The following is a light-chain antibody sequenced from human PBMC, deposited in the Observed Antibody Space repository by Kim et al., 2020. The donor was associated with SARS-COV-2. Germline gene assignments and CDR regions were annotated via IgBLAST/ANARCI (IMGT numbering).Light chain of an antibody. V-gene: IGKV1-39*01. Sequence: SVRDRVTIACRASQSISNYLNWYQQKPGKAPNLLIYAASSLQGGVPSRFSGSGSGTDFTLTISSLQPEDFATYYCQQSHTAPSLTFGGGTKVDIK. J-gene: IGKJ4*01. CDR2: AAS. CDR1: QSISNY. CDR3: QQSHTAPSLT.